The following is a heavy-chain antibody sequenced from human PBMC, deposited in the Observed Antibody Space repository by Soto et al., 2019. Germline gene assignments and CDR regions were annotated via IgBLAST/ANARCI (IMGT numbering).Heavy chain of an antibody. CDR2: IYSSGST. D-gene: IGHD3-22*01. V-gene: IGHV4-39*01. Sequence: SETLSLTCTVSGGSIISSSYYWGWIRQPPGKGLEWIGSIYSSGSTYYNPSLKSRVTISVDTSKNQFSLKLSSVTAADTAVHYCATPVSSGYQAFEVWGQGTMVTVS. CDR1: GGSIISSSYY. CDR3: ATPVSSGYQAFEV. J-gene: IGHJ3*01.